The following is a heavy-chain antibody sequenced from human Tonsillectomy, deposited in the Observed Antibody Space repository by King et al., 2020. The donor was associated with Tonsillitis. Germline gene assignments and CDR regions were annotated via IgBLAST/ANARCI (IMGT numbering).Heavy chain of an antibody. CDR3: ARLGGVRDSDYGGGFDY. Sequence: LQLQESGPGLVKPSETLSLACTVSGDSISSSTYYWGWIRQPPGKGLEWIGRIYYSGRTYYNPSLKSRVTISVDTSKNQFSLKLSSVTAADTAVYYCARLGGVRDSDYGGGFDYWGQGTLVTVSS. J-gene: IGHJ4*02. CDR1: GDSISSSTYY. D-gene: IGHD4-17*01. V-gene: IGHV4-39*01. CDR2: IYYSGRT.